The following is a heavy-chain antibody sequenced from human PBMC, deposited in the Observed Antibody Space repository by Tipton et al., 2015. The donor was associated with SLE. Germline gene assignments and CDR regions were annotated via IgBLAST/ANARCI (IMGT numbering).Heavy chain of an antibody. V-gene: IGHV4-38-2*02. J-gene: IGHJ4*02. CDR2: IFHRGNT. D-gene: IGHD3-10*01. CDR3: ARISMVQGVYDYYFDS. Sequence: TLSLTCTVSGYSISIGYYWGWIRQPPGKRLEWLGNIFHRGNTHYNSSLKSRVTLSIDTSRNLFSLKLSSVTATDTAVYYCARISMVQGVYDYYFDSWGQGTLVTVSS. CDR1: GYSISIGYY.